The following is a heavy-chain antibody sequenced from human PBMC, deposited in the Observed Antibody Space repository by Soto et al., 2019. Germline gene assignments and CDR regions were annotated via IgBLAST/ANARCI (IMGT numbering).Heavy chain of an antibody. J-gene: IGHJ4*02. V-gene: IGHV1-69*01. CDR1: GGTFSSYA. D-gene: IGHD2-2*01. CDR2: IIPIFGTT. CDR3: ASSILRGYCRRTSCPSRY. Sequence: QVQLVQSGAEVKKPGSSVKVSCKASGGTFSSYAFSWVRQAPGQGLEWMGGIIPIFGTTNYAQKFQGRVTITADESTSTAYMELSSLRSEDTAVYYCASSILRGYCRRTSCPSRYWGQGTLVTVSS.